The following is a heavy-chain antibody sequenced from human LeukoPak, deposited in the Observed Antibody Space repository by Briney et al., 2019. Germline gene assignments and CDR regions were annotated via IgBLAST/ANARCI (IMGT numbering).Heavy chain of an antibody. CDR1: GFTFSSYA. CDR2: IKSKTDGGTT. CDR3: TTDPRYYDSSGLDDAFDI. V-gene: IGHV3-15*01. J-gene: IGHJ3*02. Sequence: TGGSLRLSCAASGFTFSSYAMSWVRQAPGKGLEWVGRIKSKTDGGTTDYAAPVKGRFTISRDDSKNTLYLQMNSLKTEDTAVYYCTTDPRYYDSSGLDDAFDIWGQGTMVTVPS. D-gene: IGHD3-22*01.